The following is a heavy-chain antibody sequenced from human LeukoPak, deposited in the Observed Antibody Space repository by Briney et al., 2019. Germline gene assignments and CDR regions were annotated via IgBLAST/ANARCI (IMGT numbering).Heavy chain of an antibody. D-gene: IGHD4-17*01. CDR1: GYIFTPYT. V-gene: IGHV1-3*01. CDR2: INGDSGDT. Sequence: ASVTVSCKASGYIFTPYTMHWVRQAPGQRLEWMGWINGDSGDTKYSHRFQGRVTTTRDTSASTAYMDLSNLRSEDTAVYYRASRVHDYGDDAFDLWGQGTMVTVSS. J-gene: IGHJ3*01. CDR3: ASRVHDYGDDAFDL.